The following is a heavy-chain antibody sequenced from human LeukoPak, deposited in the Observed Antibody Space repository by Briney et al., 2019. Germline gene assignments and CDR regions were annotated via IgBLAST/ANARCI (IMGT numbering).Heavy chain of an antibody. CDR3: ASIHNYYDSSGYYSIYMDV. D-gene: IGHD3-22*01. CDR2: IHDSGRT. J-gene: IGHJ6*03. V-gene: IGHV4-39*01. Sequence: SETLSLTCTVSGGSISSGSYYWGWVRQPPGKGLEWTGHIHDSGRTYYNPSLKSRVTISVDTSKNQFSLKLSSVTAADTAVYYCASIHNYYDSSGYYSIYMDVWGKGTTVTVSS. CDR1: GGSISSGSYY.